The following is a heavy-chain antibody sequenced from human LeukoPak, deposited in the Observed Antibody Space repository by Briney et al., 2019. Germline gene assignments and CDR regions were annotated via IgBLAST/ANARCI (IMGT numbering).Heavy chain of an antibody. CDR1: GGSISSSSYY. D-gene: IGHD3-22*01. CDR3: ARDTDSSGYYPNYFDY. Sequence: SETLSLTCTVSGGSISSSSYYWGWIRQPPGKGLEGIGSIYYSGSTYYNPSLKSRVTITVDTSKNQFSLKLSSVTAADTAVYYCARDTDSSGYYPNYFDYWGQGTLVTVSS. V-gene: IGHV4-39*07. J-gene: IGHJ4*02. CDR2: IYYSGST.